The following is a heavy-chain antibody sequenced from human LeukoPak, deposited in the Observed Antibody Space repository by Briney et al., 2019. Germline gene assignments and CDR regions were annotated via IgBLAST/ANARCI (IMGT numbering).Heavy chain of an antibody. D-gene: IGHD3-22*01. Sequence: GGSLRLSCAASGFTFSNFAMMWVRQAPGKGLEWVSSITGDYTTYSADPAKGRFTTSRDNSKNIVYLQMDSLRDDDTAVYYCAKGAASGLVDWFDPWGQGTLVTVSS. J-gene: IGHJ5*02. CDR2: ITGDYTT. V-gene: IGHV3-23*01. CDR1: GFTFSNFA. CDR3: AKGAASGLVDWFDP.